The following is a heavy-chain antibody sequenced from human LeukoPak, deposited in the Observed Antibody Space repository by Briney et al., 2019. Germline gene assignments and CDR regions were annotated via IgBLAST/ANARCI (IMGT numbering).Heavy chain of an antibody. CDR1: GFTFSDYY. D-gene: IGHD3-3*01. J-gene: IGHJ4*02. V-gene: IGHV4-38-2*01. Sequence: GSLRLSCAASGFTFSDYYMSWIRQPPGKGLEWIGSIYYSVSTYYNPSLKSRVTISVDTSKNQFSLKLSSVTAADTAVYYCARGVLRFLEWLPFDYWGQGTLVTVSS. CDR3: ARGVLRFLEWLPFDY. CDR2: IYYSVST.